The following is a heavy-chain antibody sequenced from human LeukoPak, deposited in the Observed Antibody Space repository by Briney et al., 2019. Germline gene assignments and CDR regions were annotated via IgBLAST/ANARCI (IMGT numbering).Heavy chain of an antibody. CDR3: ARVERYSGYDLLGYFDY. J-gene: IGHJ4*02. Sequence: ASVKVSCKASGYTFTGYYMHWVRQAPGQGLEWMGWINPNSGGTNYAQKFQGRVTMTRDTSISTAYMELSRLRSDDTAVYYCARVERYSGYDLLGYFDYWGQGTLVTVSS. V-gene: IGHV1-2*02. CDR1: GYTFTGYY. CDR2: INPNSGGT. D-gene: IGHD5-12*01.